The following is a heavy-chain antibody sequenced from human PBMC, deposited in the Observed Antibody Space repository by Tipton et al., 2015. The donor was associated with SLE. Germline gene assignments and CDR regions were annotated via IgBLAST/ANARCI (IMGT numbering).Heavy chain of an antibody. D-gene: IGHD2-2*01. J-gene: IGHJ6*02. CDR3: AREAVVVPAAKGDYYYYYGMDV. CDR2: IYPGDSDT. Sequence: QLVQSGPEVKKPGESLKISCKGSGYSFTSYWIGWVRQMPGKGLEWMGIIYPGDSDTRYSPSFQGQVTISADKSISTAYLQWSSLKASDTAMYYCAREAVVVPAAKGDYYYYYGMDVWGQGTTVTVSS. V-gene: IGHV5-51*03. CDR1: GYSFTSYW.